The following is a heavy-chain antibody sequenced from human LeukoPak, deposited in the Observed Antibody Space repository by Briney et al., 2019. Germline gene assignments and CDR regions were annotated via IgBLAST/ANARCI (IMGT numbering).Heavy chain of an antibody. J-gene: IGHJ4*02. Sequence: GGSLRLSCAASGFTFSSYWMNWVRQAPGKGLVWVSRIASDGSSTTYADSVKGRFSISRDNAKNTLYLQMNSLRVEDTAVYYCARGRPHGNDYWGQGALVTVSS. V-gene: IGHV3-74*01. CDR3: ARGRPHGNDY. CDR1: GFTFSSYW. D-gene: IGHD4-23*01. CDR2: IASDGSST.